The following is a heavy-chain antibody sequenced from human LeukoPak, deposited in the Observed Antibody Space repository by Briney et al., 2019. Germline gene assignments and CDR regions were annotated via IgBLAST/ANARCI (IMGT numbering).Heavy chain of an antibody. CDR2: IYYSGST. D-gene: IGHD1-14*01. J-gene: IGHJ4*02. CDR1: GGSISSYY. CDR3: ARAGQPTTPYYFDY. Sequence: SETLSLTCTVSGGSISSYYWSWIRQPPGKGLEWIGYIYYSGSTNYNPSLKSRVTISVDTSKNQFSLKLSSVTAADTAVYYCARAGQPTTPYYFDYWGQGTLVTVSS. V-gene: IGHV4-59*01.